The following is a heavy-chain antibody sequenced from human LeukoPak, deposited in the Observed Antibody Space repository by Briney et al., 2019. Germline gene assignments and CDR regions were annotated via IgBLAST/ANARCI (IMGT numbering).Heavy chain of an antibody. CDR3: ARGRGGSCYSDFGY. V-gene: IGHV3-23*01. J-gene: IGHJ4*02. D-gene: IGHD2-15*01. CDR1: GFTFSNYA. CDR2: ICGGSDAGR. Sequence: GGSLRLSCTASGFTFSNYAMSWVRQAPGKGLEWVSGICGGSDAGRHYTDSVKGRFTISRDNSKNTVYLEMHSLGGEDPAVYYCARGRGGSCYSDFGYWGQGTLVTVSS.